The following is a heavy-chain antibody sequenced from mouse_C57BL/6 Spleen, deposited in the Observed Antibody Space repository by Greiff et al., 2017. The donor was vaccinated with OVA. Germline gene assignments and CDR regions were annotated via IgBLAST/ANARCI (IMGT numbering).Heavy chain of an antibody. Sequence: VQLQQSGPELVKPGASVKMSCKASGYTFTDYNMHWVKQSHGKSLEWIGYINPNNGGTSYNQKFKGKATLTVHKSSSTAYMELRSLTSEDSAVYYCARPAITTVVERAWFAYWGKGTLVTVSA. J-gene: IGHJ3*01. CDR2: INPNNGGT. CDR1: GYTFTDYN. CDR3: ARPAITTVVERAWFAY. V-gene: IGHV1-22*01. D-gene: IGHD1-1*01.